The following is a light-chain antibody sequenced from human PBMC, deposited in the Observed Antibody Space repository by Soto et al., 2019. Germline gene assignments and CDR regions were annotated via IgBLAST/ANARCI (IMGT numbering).Light chain of an antibody. CDR3: QQYGGSSWT. Sequence: EIVLTQSPGTLSLSPGERATLSCRASQSISISYLAWYQQQPGQAPRLLIYSTSTRATGTPDRFSGSGSGTDFTLTNSKLEPGDFAVYYCQQYGGSSWTFGQGTKVEIK. J-gene: IGKJ1*01. CDR1: QSISISY. V-gene: IGKV3-20*01. CDR2: STS.